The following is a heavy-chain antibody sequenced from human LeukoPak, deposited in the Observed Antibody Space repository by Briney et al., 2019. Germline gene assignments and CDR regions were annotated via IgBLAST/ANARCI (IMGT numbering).Heavy chain of an antibody. CDR2: INPNSGGT. CDR1: GYTFTGYY. CDR3: ARGRSGYYLDC. V-gene: IGHV1-2*02. Sequence: GASVKVSCKASGYTFTGYYMHWLRQAPGQGLEWMGWINPNSGGTNYAQKFQGRVTMTSDTSISTAYMELTRLRSDDTAVYYCARGRSGYYLDCWGQGTLVTVSS. J-gene: IGHJ4*02. D-gene: IGHD3-22*01.